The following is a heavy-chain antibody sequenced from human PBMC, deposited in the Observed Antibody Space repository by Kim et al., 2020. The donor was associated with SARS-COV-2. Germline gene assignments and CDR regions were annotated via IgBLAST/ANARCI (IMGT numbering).Heavy chain of an antibody. V-gene: IGHV1-18*01. J-gene: IGHJ4*02. Sequence: YAQKLQGRVTMTTDTATSTAYMELRSLRSDDTAVYYCARVLYSGYGYFDYWGQGTLVTVSS. D-gene: IGHD5-12*01. CDR3: ARVLYSGYGYFDY.